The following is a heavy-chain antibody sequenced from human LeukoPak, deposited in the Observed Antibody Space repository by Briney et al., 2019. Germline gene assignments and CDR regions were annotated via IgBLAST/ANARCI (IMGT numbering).Heavy chain of an antibody. V-gene: IGHV4-59*01. Sequence: SETLSLTCTVAGGSISRYYGSWIRQPPGKGLEWIGYIYYRGSTNYNPSLKRRVTISVHTSKHQFSLKLSSVPAADTAVYYCARLRPSRSWEFAPWGQGTLVTVSS. J-gene: IGHJ5*02. CDR3: ARLRPSRSWEFAP. CDR2: IYYRGST. CDR1: GGSISRYY. D-gene: IGHD6-13*01.